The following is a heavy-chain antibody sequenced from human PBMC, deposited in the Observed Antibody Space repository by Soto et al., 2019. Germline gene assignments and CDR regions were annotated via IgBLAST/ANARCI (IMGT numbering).Heavy chain of an antibody. J-gene: IGHJ2*01. Sequence: GGSLRLSCAASGFTFSSYAMSWVRQTPGKGLEWVSAISGSGGSTYYADSVKGRFTISRDNSKNTLYLQMNSLRAEDTAVYYCAKYLNYYDSSGYYWYFDLWGRGTLVTVSS. D-gene: IGHD3-22*01. CDR1: GFTFSSYA. CDR2: ISGSGGST. CDR3: AKYLNYYDSSGYYWYFDL. V-gene: IGHV3-23*01.